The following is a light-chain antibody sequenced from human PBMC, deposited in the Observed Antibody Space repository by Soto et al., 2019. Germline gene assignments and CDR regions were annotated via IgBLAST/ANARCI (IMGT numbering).Light chain of an antibody. V-gene: IGLV1-51*01. J-gene: IGLJ1*01. CDR1: SSNIGGNS. CDR3: GSWDSSLSAYV. Sequence: QSAMTQPPSVSAAPGQRVTISCSGSSSNIGGNSVSWYQQLPGTAPKLLIYDDDKRPSAIPDRFSGSKTGASATLGITGCQTGDEADYYCGSWDSSLSAYVFGTGTKVTVL. CDR2: DDD.